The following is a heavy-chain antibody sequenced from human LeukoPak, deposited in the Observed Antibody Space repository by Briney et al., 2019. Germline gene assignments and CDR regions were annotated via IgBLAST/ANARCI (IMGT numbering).Heavy chain of an antibody. CDR1: IGSISSYY. D-gene: IGHD6-6*01. CDR2: IYYSGST. CDR3: ARSSSIAAGIFDY. J-gene: IGHJ4*02. Sequence: PSETLSLTCTVSIGSISSYYWSWIRHPPAKGLEWIGYIYYSGSTNYNPSLKSRVTISVDTSKNQFSLKLSSVTAADTAVYYCARSSSIAAGIFDYWGQGTLVTVSS. V-gene: IGHV4-59*01.